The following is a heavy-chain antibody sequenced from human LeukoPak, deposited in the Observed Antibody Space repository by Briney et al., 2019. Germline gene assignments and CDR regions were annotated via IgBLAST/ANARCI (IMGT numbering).Heavy chain of an antibody. J-gene: IGHJ4*02. CDR1: GFTFSDYS. V-gene: IGHV3-48*01. CDR3: ARGSGGVGASLPF. Sequence: GGSLRLSCAASGFTFSDYSMNWVRQAPGKGLEWVAYISYTDTIYYADSVKGRFTISRDNAKNSLYLQMNSLRVEDTAMYYCARGSGGVGASLPFWGQGALVTVSS. CDR2: ISYTDTI. D-gene: IGHD1-26*01.